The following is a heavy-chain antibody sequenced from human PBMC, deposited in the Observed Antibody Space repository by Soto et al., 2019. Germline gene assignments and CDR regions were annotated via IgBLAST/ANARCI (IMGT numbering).Heavy chain of an antibody. Sequence: GGSLRLSCAASGFTFSSYAMSWVRQAPGKGLEWVSAISGSGGSTYYADSVKGRFTISRDNSKNTLYLQMNSLRAEDTAVYYCAKRPAAIRGSYYHYGMDVWGQGTTVTVSS. J-gene: IGHJ6*02. V-gene: IGHV3-23*01. CDR2: ISGSGGST. D-gene: IGHD2-2*02. CDR3: AKRPAAIRGSYYHYGMDV. CDR1: GFTFSSYA.